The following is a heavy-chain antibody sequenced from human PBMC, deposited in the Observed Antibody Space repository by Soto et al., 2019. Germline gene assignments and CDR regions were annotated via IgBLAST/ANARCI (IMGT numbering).Heavy chain of an antibody. Sequence: SETLSLTCTVSGGSISSGGYYWSWIRQHPGKGLEWIGYVYYSGSTYYNPSLKSRVTISVDTSKNQFSLNVSSVTAADTAVYYCATYMPNYYYYGMDVWGQGTTVTVSS. CDR3: ATYMPNYYYYGMDV. CDR2: VYYSGST. J-gene: IGHJ6*02. V-gene: IGHV4-31*03. CDR1: GGSISSGGYY. D-gene: IGHD2-2*01.